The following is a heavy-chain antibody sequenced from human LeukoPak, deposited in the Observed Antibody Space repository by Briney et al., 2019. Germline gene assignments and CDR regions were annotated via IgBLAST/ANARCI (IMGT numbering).Heavy chain of an antibody. D-gene: IGHD2-15*01. Sequence: GGSLRLSCAASGFTFSSSAMSWVRQAPGKGLEWVSTISNNGGYTYYADSVQGRFTISRDNSKSTLCLQMNSLRAEDTAVYYCAKQLGYCSDGSCYFPYWGQGTLITVSS. CDR3: AKQLGYCSDGSCYFPY. J-gene: IGHJ4*02. V-gene: IGHV3-23*01. CDR2: ISNNGGYT. CDR1: GFTFSSSA.